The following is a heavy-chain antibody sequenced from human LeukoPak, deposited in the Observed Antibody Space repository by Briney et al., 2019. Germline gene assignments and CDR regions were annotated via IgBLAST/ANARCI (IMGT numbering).Heavy chain of an antibody. J-gene: IGHJ4*02. CDR2: IGGSGGST. CDR3: AKDSISSGWF. CDR1: GFTFSNYA. Sequence: GVSLRLSCAASGFTFSNYAMSWVRQAPGKGLEWVSGIGGSGGSTYYADSVKGRFTISRDNSKNTLYLQMNSLRAEDTAVYYCAKDSISSGWFWGQGTLVTVSS. D-gene: IGHD6-19*01. V-gene: IGHV3-23*01.